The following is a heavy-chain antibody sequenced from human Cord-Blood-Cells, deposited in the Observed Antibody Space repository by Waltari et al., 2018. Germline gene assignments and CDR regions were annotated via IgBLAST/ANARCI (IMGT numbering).Heavy chain of an antibody. CDR3: ARGAEGMSWYVDY. Sequence: QVQLQESGPGLVKPSETLSLTCTVSGGSISRYYWRWIRQPPGKGLELIGYIYYSGSTNYNPSLKSRVTISVDTSKNQFSLKLSSVTAADTAVYYCARGAEGMSWYVDYWGQGTLVTVSS. CDR1: GGSISRYY. V-gene: IGHV4-59*01. J-gene: IGHJ4*02. CDR2: IYYSGST. D-gene: IGHD6-13*01.